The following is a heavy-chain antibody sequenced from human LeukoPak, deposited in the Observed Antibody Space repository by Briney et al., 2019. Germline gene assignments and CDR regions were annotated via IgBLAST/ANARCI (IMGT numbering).Heavy chain of an antibody. CDR1: GFTFSNYA. CDR2: SSGSDGSA. J-gene: IGHJ4*02. Sequence: TGGSLRLSCAASGFTFSNYAMSWVRQAPGKGLDWVSSSSGSDGSAYYADSVKGRFTISRDKSKNTLYLQMNSLRDEDTALYYCVKARGRYRYVNDYWGQGTLVTVSS. CDR3: VKARGRYRYVNDY. D-gene: IGHD3-16*02. V-gene: IGHV3-23*01.